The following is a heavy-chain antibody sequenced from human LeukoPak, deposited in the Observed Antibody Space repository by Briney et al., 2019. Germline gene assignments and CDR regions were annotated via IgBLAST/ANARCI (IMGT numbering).Heavy chain of an antibody. V-gene: IGHV7-4-1*04. CDR2: INTNTRNP. J-gene: IGHJ4*02. Sequence: WASVKVSCKASGYIFTNNAMNWVRQAPGQGLEWMGWINTNTRNPTYAQGFTGRFVFSLDTSVSMAYLQISSLKAEDTAVYYCARIRAPSSFGQRESDYWGQGTLVTVSS. CDR3: ARIRAPSSFGQRESDY. D-gene: IGHD3-3*02. CDR1: GYIFTNNA.